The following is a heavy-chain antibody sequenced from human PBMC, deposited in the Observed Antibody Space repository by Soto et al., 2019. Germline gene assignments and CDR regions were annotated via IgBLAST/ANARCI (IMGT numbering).Heavy chain of an antibody. D-gene: IGHD7-27*01. CDR2: SYHSGST. Sequence: QVQLQESGPGLVKPSGTLSLTCAVSGVSIVSNNWWTWVRQPPGKGLEWIGESYHSGSTKYNPSLKSRVTISVDKSKNQFSLILSSVTAADTAVYYCATCQLGEYYYAMDVWGQGTTVTVSS. CDR3: ATCQLGEYYYAMDV. J-gene: IGHJ6*02. CDR1: GVSIVSNNW. V-gene: IGHV4-4*02.